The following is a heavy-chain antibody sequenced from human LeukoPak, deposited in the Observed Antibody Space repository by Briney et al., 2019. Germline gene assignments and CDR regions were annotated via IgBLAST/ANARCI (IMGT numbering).Heavy chain of an antibody. V-gene: IGHV3-15*01. CDR3: TTDFFSYDSPFDY. J-gene: IGHJ4*02. Sequence: PGGSLRLSCAASGFTFSNAWMSWVRQARGKGLEWVGRIKSKTDGGTTDYAAPVKGRFTISRDDSKNTLYLQMNSLKTEDTAVYYCTTDFFSYDSPFDYWGQGTLVTVSS. CDR2: IKSKTDGGTT. D-gene: IGHD5-12*01. CDR1: GFTFSNAW.